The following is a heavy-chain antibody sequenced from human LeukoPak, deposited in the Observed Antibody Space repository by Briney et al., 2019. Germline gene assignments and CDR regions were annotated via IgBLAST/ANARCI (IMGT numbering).Heavy chain of an antibody. D-gene: IGHD2-21*01. Sequence: GRSLRLSCAASGFTFSSYAMHWVRQAPGKGLEWVSAISDSGNTYHADSVKGRFTISRDSSKNTLFLQMNRLRPEDAAVYYCAKAPVTTCRGAYCYPFDYWGQGTLVTVFS. J-gene: IGHJ4*02. CDR1: GFTFSSYA. CDR3: AKAPVTTCRGAYCYPFDY. V-gene: IGHV3-23*01. CDR2: ISDSGNT.